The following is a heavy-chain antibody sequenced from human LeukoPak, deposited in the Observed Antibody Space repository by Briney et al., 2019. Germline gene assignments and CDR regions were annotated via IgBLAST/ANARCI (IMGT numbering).Heavy chain of an antibody. CDR2: INPNSGGT. Sequence: GASVKVSCKASGYTFTGYYMHWVRQAPGQGLEWMGWINPNSGGTNYAQKFQGRVTMTRDTSISTAYMELSSLRSEDTAVYYCARGSEYYDILTNYYYYYGMDVWGQGTTVTVSS. J-gene: IGHJ6*02. D-gene: IGHD3-9*01. CDR1: GYTFTGYY. V-gene: IGHV1-2*02. CDR3: ARGSEYYDILTNYYYYYGMDV.